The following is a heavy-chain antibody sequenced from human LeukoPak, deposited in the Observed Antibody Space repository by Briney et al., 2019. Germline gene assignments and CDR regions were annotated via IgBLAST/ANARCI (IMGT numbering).Heavy chain of an antibody. CDR1: GYSISSGYY. J-gene: IGHJ5*02. D-gene: IGHD1-26*01. Sequence: SETLSLSCAVPGYSISSGYYWGWIRQPPGKGLEWIGSIYHSGSTYYNPSLKSRVTISVDTSKNQFSLKLSSVTAADTAVYYCARDSGSYANNWFDPWGQGTLVTVSS. CDR3: ARDSGSYANNWFDP. CDR2: IYHSGST. V-gene: IGHV4-38-2*02.